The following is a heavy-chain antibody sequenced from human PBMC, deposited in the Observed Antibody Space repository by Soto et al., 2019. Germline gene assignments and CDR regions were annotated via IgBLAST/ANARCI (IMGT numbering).Heavy chain of an antibody. J-gene: IGHJ4*02. CDR2: IIPIFGTA. Sequence: QVQLVQPGAEVKKPGSSVKVSCKASGGTFSSYAISWVRQAPGQGLEWMGGIIPIFGTANYAQKFQGRVTITADESTSTAYMELSCLRCEDTAVYYCARDGLSGYDGAPDYWGQGTLVTVAS. CDR3: ARDGLSGYDGAPDY. D-gene: IGHD5-12*01. CDR1: GGTFSSYA. V-gene: IGHV1-69*01.